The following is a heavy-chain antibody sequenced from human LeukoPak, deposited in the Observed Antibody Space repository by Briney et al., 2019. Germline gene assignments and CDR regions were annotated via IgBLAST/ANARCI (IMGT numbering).Heavy chain of an antibody. CDR2: IIPIFGTA. J-gene: IGHJ4*02. Sequence: SVEVSCKASGGTFSSYAISWARQAPGQGLEWMGRIIPIFGTANYAQKFQGRVTITTDESTSTAYMELSSLRSEDTAVYYCARAHFDWLLYFDYWGQGTLVTVSS. V-gene: IGHV1-69*05. CDR1: GGTFSSYA. CDR3: ARAHFDWLLYFDY. D-gene: IGHD3-9*01.